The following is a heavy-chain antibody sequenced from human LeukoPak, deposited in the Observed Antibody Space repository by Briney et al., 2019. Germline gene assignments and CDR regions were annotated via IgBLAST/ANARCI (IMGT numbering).Heavy chain of an antibody. V-gene: IGHV5-51*01. Sequence: GEALKICCKGAGYSGTSYWIGWVRQMPGKSLEWMGIIYPGDSDTRYSPSFQGQVTISADKSISTAYLQWSSLKASDTAMYYCARHSRDSSLWFGELSPSFDYWGQGTLVTVSS. CDR1: GYSGTSYW. D-gene: IGHD3-10*01. CDR3: ARHSRDSSLWFGELSPSFDY. CDR2: IYPGDSDT. J-gene: IGHJ4*02.